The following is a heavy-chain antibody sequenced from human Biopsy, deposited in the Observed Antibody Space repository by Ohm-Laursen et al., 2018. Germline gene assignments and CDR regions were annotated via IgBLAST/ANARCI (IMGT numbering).Heavy chain of an antibody. D-gene: IGHD6-13*01. CDR3: ARVGRAAPFDS. V-gene: IGHV4-38-2*01. CDR2: IYHIGRT. CDR1: GYSVTNDYY. J-gene: IGHJ4*02. Sequence: GTLSLTSAVSGYSVTNDYYWAWIRQPPGEGLSCIASIYHIGRTNYNPSLKSRVSISVDTSKNQFSLRLTSVTAADTAVYYCARVGRAAPFDSWGQGTLVTVSS.